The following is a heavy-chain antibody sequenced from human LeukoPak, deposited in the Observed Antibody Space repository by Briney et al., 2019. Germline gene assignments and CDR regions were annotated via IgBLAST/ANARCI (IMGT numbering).Heavy chain of an antibody. CDR2: ISSNGGST. CDR1: GFTFSSYA. D-gene: IGHD3-10*01. V-gene: IGHV3-64*01. Sequence: GGSLRLSCAASGFTFSSYAMHWVRQAPGKGLEYVSAISSNGGSTYYANPVKGRFTISRDNSKNTLYLQMRSLRAEDMAVYYCARDASRSGSYKGYFDYWGQGTLVTVSS. CDR3: ARDASRSGSYKGYFDY. J-gene: IGHJ4*02.